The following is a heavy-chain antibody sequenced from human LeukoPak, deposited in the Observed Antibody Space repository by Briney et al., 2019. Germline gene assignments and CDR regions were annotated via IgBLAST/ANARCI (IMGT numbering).Heavy chain of an antibody. CDR2: ISSNGGST. CDR1: GFTFSSYA. D-gene: IGHD5-12*01. Sequence: GGSLRLSCSASGFTFSSYAMHWVRQAPGKGLEYVSAISSNGGSTYYADSVKGRFTISRDNSKNTLYLQMSSLRAEDTAVYYCARDISPDIVATRFGQTRLRPRANWFDPWGQGTLVTVSS. V-gene: IGHV3-64D*06. J-gene: IGHJ5*02. CDR3: ARDISPDIVATRFGQTRLRPRANWFDP.